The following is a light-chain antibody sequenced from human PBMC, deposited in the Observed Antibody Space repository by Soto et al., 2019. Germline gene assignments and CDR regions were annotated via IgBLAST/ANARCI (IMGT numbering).Light chain of an antibody. CDR3: AAWDDSLNGRV. J-gene: IGLJ1*01. V-gene: IGLV1-44*01. CDR1: NSNIGSNT. CDR2: YDN. Sequence: QPVLTQPPSASGTPGQRVTISCSGSNSNIGSNTVIWYQQLPGTAPKLLIYYDNLRPSGVPDRISGSKSGTSASLAISGLQSDDEADYYCAAWDDSLNGRVFGTGTKVTVL.